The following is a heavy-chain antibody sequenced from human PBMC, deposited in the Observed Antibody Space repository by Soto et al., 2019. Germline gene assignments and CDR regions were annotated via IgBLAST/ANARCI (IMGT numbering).Heavy chain of an antibody. CDR3: VKEVETVRVVAFAL. CDR2: IAFTVSAT. D-gene: IGHD5-18*01. J-gene: IGHJ4*02. CDR1: RFTFPDYA. Sequence: AESLTLSCATSRFTFPDYAMSCVRHAPGKGLEWVSAIAFTVSATYYAGSVKGPFTLSTDNSKHTVYLQRNSLRVDETVLYYCVKEVETVRVVAFALWGQGTQVPLSS. V-gene: IGHV3-23*01.